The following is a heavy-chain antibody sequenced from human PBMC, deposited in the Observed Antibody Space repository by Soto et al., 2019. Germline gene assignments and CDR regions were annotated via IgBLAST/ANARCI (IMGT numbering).Heavy chain of an antibody. CDR3: AKDRPLGYCSSTSCRGGDY. D-gene: IGHD2-2*01. J-gene: IGHJ4*02. V-gene: IGHV3-23*01. CDR2: SSGSGGST. CDR1: GFTFSSYA. Sequence: EVQLLESGGGLVQPGGSLRLSCSAAGFTFSSYAMSWVRQAPGKGLEWVSASSGSGGSTYYADSVKGRFTISRDNSKNTLYLQMNSLRAEDTAVYYCAKDRPLGYCSSTSCRGGDYWGQGTLVTVSS.